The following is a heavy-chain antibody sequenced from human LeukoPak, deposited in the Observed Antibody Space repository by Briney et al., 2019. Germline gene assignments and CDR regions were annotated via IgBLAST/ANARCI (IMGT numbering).Heavy chain of an antibody. CDR1: GFTFSGYG. J-gene: IGHJ4*02. Sequence: PGRSLRLSCAASGFTFSGYGMHWVRQAPGKGLEWVAVISYDGSNKYYADSVKGRFTISRDNSKNTLYLQMNSLRAEDTAVYYCATEYCGGDCYFDYWGQGTLVTVSS. CDR3: ATEYCGGDCYFDY. D-gene: IGHD2-21*02. CDR2: ISYDGSNK. V-gene: IGHV3-30*03.